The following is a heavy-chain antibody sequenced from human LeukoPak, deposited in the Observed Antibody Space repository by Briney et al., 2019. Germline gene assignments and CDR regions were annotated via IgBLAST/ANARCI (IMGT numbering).Heavy chain of an antibody. CDR2: INPNSGDT. Sequence: ASVKVSCKTSGYTFIAYYMHWVRQAPGQGLEWMGWINPNSGDTNYAHKFQGRVTMTRDTSISTAYMELSRLRSDDTVVYYCARGTGNYCFDYWGQGTLVTVSS. J-gene: IGHJ4*02. CDR1: GYTFIAYY. CDR3: ARGTGNYCFDY. D-gene: IGHD2-8*02. V-gene: IGHV1-2*02.